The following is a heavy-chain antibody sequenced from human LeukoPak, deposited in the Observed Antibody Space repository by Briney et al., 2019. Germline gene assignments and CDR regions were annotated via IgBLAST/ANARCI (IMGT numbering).Heavy chain of an antibody. CDR3: ARDRAGAFDV. CDR2: IYYSGST. CDR1: GGSISSYY. V-gene: IGHV4-59*12. J-gene: IGHJ3*01. Sequence: QTSETLSLTCTVSGGSISSYYWSWIRQPPGKGLEWIGYIYYSGSTNYNPSLKSRVTISVDTSKNQFSLRLSSVTAADTAVYYCARDRAGAFDVWGQGALVSVSS.